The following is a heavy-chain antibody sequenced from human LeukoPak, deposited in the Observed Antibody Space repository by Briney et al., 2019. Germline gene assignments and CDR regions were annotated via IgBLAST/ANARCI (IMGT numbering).Heavy chain of an antibody. D-gene: IGHD3-10*01. J-gene: IGHJ4*02. CDR2: IYYSGIT. CDR3: ARDGRFGELMAVDY. V-gene: IGHV4-39*07. Sequence: SETLSLTCTVSGVSISTIGYYWGWIRQPPGKGLEWIGSIYYSGITYYNPSLKSRVTISIDTSNNQFSLKLSSVTAADTAVYYCARDGRFGELMAVDYWGQGTLVTVSS. CDR1: GVSISTIGYY.